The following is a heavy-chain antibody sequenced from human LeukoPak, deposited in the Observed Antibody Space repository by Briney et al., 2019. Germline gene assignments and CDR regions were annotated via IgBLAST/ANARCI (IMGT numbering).Heavy chain of an antibody. V-gene: IGHV1-2*02. CDR3: AREGYYGSGSYYPH. Sequence: ASVKVSCKASGYTFTGYYMHRVRQAPGQGLEWMGWINPNSGGTNYAQKFQGRVTMTRDTSISTAYMELSRLRSDDTAVYYCAREGYYGSGSYYPHWGQGTLVTVSS. J-gene: IGHJ4*02. D-gene: IGHD3-10*01. CDR2: INPNSGGT. CDR1: GYTFTGYY.